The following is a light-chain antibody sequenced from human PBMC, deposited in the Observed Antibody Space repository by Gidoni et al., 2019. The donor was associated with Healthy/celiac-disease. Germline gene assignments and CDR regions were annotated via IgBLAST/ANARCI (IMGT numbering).Light chain of an antibody. CDR1: KLGDKY. CDR3: QAWDSSTWVV. CDR2: QDS. J-gene: IGLJ2*01. V-gene: IGLV3-1*01. Sequence: SYELTQPPSVSVSPGQTASITCSGDKLGDKYACWYQQKPGQSTVLVIYQDSKRPSGIPERFSGSNSGNTATLTISGTQAMDEADYYCQAWDSSTWVVFGGGTKLTVL.